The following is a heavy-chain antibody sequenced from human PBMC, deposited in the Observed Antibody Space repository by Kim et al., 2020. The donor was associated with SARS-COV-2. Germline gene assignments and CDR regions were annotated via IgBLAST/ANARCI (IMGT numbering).Heavy chain of an antibody. Sequence: VKGRFTISRDKSKNTLYLQMNSLRAEDTAVYYCAKETRFGATYYYYGMDVWGQGTTVTVSS. V-gene: IGHV3-30*02. D-gene: IGHD3-10*01. CDR3: AKETRFGATYYYYGMDV. J-gene: IGHJ6*02.